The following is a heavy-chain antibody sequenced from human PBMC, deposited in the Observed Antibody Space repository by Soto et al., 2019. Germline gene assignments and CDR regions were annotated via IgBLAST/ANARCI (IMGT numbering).Heavy chain of an antibody. V-gene: IGHV4-59*01. J-gene: IGHJ6*02. CDR2: INYSGDT. CDR3: ARDDSSPSDRYYYYGMNV. CDR1: GDSITSYY. Sequence: QVQLQESGPGLVKPSETLSLICTVSGDSITSYYWNWVRQPPGKGLEWIGYINYSGDTTYNPSLQSRVTMSAATSKNLLSLKLTSVTAADAAVYYCARDDSSPSDRYYYYGMNVWGQGTTVTVSS. D-gene: IGHD6-6*01.